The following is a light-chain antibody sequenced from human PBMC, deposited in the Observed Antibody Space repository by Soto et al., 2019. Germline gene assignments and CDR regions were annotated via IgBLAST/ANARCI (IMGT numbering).Light chain of an antibody. Sequence: EFVLTQSPGTLSLSPGERATLSCRAGQSVSSNYLAWYQQKPGQAPRLLIYGASSRATGIPDRFSGSGSGTDFTLTISRLEPEDFAVYYCQQYGSSPLFPFGPGTKVDI. J-gene: IGKJ3*01. CDR3: QQYGSSPLFP. CDR1: QSVSSNY. V-gene: IGKV3-20*01. CDR2: GAS.